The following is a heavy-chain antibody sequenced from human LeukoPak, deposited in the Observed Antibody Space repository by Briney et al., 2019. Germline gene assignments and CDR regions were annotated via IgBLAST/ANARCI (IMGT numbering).Heavy chain of an antibody. CDR1: GFTFSDHW. Sequence: GGSLRLSCAVSGFTFSDHWMNWVRQAPGKGLEWVANIKPDGSERNYVDSVKGRFTISRDNAKNSLYLQMTSLRVEDTAVYHCARDGNNSWNDHDYWGQGTLVTVSS. D-gene: IGHD1-20*01. CDR3: ARDGNNSWNDHDY. V-gene: IGHV3-7*03. CDR2: IKPDGSER. J-gene: IGHJ4*02.